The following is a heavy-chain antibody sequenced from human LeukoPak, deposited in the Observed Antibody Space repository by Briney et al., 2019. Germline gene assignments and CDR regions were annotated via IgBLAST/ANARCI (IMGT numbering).Heavy chain of an antibody. CDR3: ARGGGYSYHEQYFDY. J-gene: IGHJ4*02. CDR1: GDIFSSYA. Sequence: GASVKVSCKASGDIFSSYAITWVRQAPGQGLEWMGGIIPLFDTAGYAQKFQGRLTITADESTSTAYMELSSLRPEDTAVYYCARGGGYSYHEQYFDYWGQGTLVTVSS. D-gene: IGHD5-18*01. CDR2: IIPLFDTA. V-gene: IGHV1-69*13.